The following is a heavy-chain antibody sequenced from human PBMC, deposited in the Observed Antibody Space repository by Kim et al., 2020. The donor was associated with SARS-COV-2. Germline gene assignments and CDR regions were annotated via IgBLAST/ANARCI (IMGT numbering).Heavy chain of an antibody. J-gene: IGHJ4*02. V-gene: IGHV7-4-1*02. CDR2: NP. D-gene: IGHD3-10*01. CDR3: ARGGSGYYFDY. Sequence: NPTYAQGFTGRFVFSLDTSASTAYLQISSLKAEDTAVYYCARGGSGYYFDYWGQGTLVTVSS.